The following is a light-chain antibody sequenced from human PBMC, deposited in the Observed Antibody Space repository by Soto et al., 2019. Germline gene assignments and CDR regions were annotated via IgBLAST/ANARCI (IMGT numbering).Light chain of an antibody. Sequence: QAVVTQEPSLTVSPGGTVTLTCASSTGAVTSGHYPNWFQQKFGQAPRALIYNTNNKHSWTPARFSGSLLGGKAALTLSGVQPEDEAEYYCLLYDGGAVVFGGGTKLTVL. V-gene: IGLV7-43*01. CDR2: NTN. CDR1: TGAVTSGHY. J-gene: IGLJ2*01. CDR3: LLYDGGAVV.